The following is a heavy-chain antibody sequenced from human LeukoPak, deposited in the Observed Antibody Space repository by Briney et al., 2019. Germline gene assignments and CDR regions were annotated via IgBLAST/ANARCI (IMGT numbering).Heavy chain of an antibody. Sequence: GGSLRLSCAASGFTFSSYAMHWVRQAPGKGLEWVAVISYDGSNKYYADSVKGRFTISRDNAKNSLYLQMNSLRAEDTAVYYCARAQRTYTYDAFDIWGQGTMVTVSS. CDR3: ARAQRTYTYDAFDI. J-gene: IGHJ3*02. CDR1: GFTFSSYA. D-gene: IGHD3-16*01. CDR2: ISYDGSNK. V-gene: IGHV3-30-3*01.